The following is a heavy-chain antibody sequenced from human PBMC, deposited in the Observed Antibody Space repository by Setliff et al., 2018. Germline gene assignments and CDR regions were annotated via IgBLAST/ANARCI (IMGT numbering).Heavy chain of an antibody. Sequence: SETLSLTCTLSGGSISSGNHFWSWIRQPAGKGLEWIGRIYTSGSPKYIPSLKSRVTMSVDTSKNQFSLRLDSVTAADTAVYYCAASRAYTGAVEEWFLPKTFDFWGQGSPVTVSS. V-gene: IGHV4-61*02. CDR3: AASRAYTGAVEEWFLPKTFDF. J-gene: IGHJ4*02. CDR1: GGSISSGNHF. D-gene: IGHD3-10*01. CDR2: IYTSGSP.